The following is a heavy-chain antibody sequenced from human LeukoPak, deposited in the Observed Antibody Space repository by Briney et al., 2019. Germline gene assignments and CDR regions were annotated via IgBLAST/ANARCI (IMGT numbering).Heavy chain of an antibody. V-gene: IGHV3-49*04. CDR2: IRSKAYGGTT. CDR1: GFTFGDYA. J-gene: IGHJ3*02. CDR3: TRVIVVVTAIFAFDI. D-gene: IGHD2-21*02. Sequence: GRSLRLSCTASGFTFGDYAMSWVRQAPGKGLEWVGFIRSKAYGGTTEYAASVKGRFTISRDDSKSIAYLQMNSLKTEDTAVYYCTRVIVVVTAIFAFDIWGQGTMVTVSS.